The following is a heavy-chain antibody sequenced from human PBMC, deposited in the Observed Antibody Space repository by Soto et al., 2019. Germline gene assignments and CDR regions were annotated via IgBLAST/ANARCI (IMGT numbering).Heavy chain of an antibody. Sequence: EVQLVESGGGVVRPGGSLRLSCAASGFTFDDYGMSWVRQAPGKGLEWVSGINWNGGSTGYADSVKGRFTISRDNAKNSLYLQLNSLSAEATALYHCAREGSSGYDLGEYAFDIWVQGTMVTFSS. CDR2: INWNGGST. CDR3: AREGSSGYDLGEYAFDI. J-gene: IGHJ3*02. V-gene: IGHV3-20*01. D-gene: IGHD5-12*01. CDR1: GFTFDDYG.